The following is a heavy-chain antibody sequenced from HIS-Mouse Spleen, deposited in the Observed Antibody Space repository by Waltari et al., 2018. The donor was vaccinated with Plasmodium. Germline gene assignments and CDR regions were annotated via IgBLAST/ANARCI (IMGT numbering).Heavy chain of an antibody. D-gene: IGHD6-19*01. CDR3: AKDHPGGQYSSGWYLLQH. J-gene: IGHJ1*01. Sequence: GGGVVQPGRSLRLPCAASGFTFSSYGMHWVRQAPGKGLEGVAVISDDGSNKYYADSVKGRFTIARDNSKNTLYLQMNSLRAEDTAVYYCAKDHPGGQYSSGWYLLQHWGQGTLVTVSS. CDR1: GFTFSSYG. CDR2: ISDDGSNK. V-gene: IGHV3-30*18.